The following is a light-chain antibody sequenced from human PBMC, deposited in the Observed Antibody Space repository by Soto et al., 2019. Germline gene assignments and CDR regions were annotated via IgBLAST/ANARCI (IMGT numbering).Light chain of an antibody. Sequence: EIVLTQSPATLSLSPGERATLSCRASQSVSSYLAWYQQKPGQAPRLLIYDASNMATGIPARFSGSGSGTDFTLTISSLEPEDFAVYYCQQYGDMWTFGQGTKVEIK. V-gene: IGKV3-11*01. CDR2: DAS. CDR1: QSVSSY. J-gene: IGKJ1*01. CDR3: QQYGDMWT.